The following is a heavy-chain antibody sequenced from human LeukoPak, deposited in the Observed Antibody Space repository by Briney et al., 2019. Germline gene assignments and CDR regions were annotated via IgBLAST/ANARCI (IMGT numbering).Heavy chain of an antibody. J-gene: IGHJ5*02. V-gene: IGHV1-46*01. CDR3: ARVNKGSSWYNWFDP. CDR2: INPNGGST. D-gene: IGHD6-13*01. Sequence: ASVKVSCKASGYIFTSYYLHWVRQAPGQGLEWMGVINPNGGSTSYAQKLQGRVTVTGDTSTSTVYMELRSLRSDDTAVYYCARVNKGSSWYNWFDPWGQGTLVTVSS. CDR1: GYIFTSYY.